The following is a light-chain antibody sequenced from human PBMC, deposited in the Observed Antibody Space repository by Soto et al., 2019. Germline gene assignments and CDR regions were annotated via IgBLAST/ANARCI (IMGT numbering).Light chain of an antibody. J-gene: IGKJ2*01. CDR3: QQYNSWPPAYT. CDR2: GAS. V-gene: IGKV3-15*01. Sequence: EIVLTQSPATLSVSPGEGATLSCRSSQSVGSNLAWYQQKPGQTPRLLIYGASTRATGIPARFSGSGSGAEFTLTISSLQSEDFAVYYCQQYNSWPPAYTFGKGTKLEIK. CDR1: QSVGSN.